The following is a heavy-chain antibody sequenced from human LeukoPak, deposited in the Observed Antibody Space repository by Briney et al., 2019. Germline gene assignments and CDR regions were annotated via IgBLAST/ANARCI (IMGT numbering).Heavy chain of an antibody. Sequence: SETLSLTCTVSGGSISSSSYYWGWIRQPPGKGLEWIGSIYYSGSTYYNPSLKSRVTISVDTSKNQFSLKLSSVTAADTAVYYCARGRRYYYGSGSYNWFDPWGQGTLVTVSS. CDR1: GGSISSSSYY. V-gene: IGHV4-39*07. CDR2: IYYSGST. J-gene: IGHJ5*02. D-gene: IGHD3-10*01. CDR3: ARGRRYYYGSGSYNWFDP.